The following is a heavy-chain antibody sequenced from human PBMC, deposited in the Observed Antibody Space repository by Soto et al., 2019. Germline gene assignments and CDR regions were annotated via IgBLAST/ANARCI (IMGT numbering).Heavy chain of an antibody. D-gene: IGHD1-26*01. CDR3: AKGVGAPISWYYYGMDV. CDR2: ISGSGGST. CDR1: GFTFSSYA. J-gene: IGHJ6*02. V-gene: IGHV3-23*01. Sequence: GGSLRLSCAASGFTFSSYAMSWVRQAPGKGLEWVSAISGSGGSTYYADSVKGRFTISRDNSKNTLYLQMNSLRAEGTAVYYCAKGVGAPISWYYYGMDVWGQGTTVTVSS.